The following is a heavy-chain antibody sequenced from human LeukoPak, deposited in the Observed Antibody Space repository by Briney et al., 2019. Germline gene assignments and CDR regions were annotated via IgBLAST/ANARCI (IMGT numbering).Heavy chain of an antibody. J-gene: IGHJ5*02. D-gene: IGHD6-13*01. Sequence: SETLSLTCTVSGGSISSGGYYWSWIRQPPGKGLEWIGYIYHSGSTYYNPSLKSRVTISVDRSKNQFSLKLSSVTAADTAVYYCARTISSSWSAWFDPWGQGTLVTVSS. CDR3: ARTISSSWSAWFDP. CDR2: IYHSGST. V-gene: IGHV4-30-2*01. CDR1: GGSISSGGYY.